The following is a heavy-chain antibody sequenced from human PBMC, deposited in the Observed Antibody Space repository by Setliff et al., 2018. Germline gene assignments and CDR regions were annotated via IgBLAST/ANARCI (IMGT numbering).Heavy chain of an antibody. CDR3: AISSLSICSGGTCPNAFDV. V-gene: IGHV1-18*01. Sequence: ASVKVSCKASAYILSSYGISWVRQAPGEGLEWMGWISPYNGVTSYLQRFQGRVTMTTDTSTSAAYMELRSLRSDDTAVYYCAISSLSICSGGTCPNAFDVWGQGTMVTVSS. D-gene: IGHD2-15*01. J-gene: IGHJ3*01. CDR2: ISPYNGVT. CDR1: AYILSSYG.